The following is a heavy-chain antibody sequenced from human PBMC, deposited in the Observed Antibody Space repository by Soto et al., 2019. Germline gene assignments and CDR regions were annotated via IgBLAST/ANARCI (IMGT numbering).Heavy chain of an antibody. CDR1: GYTLNEVA. D-gene: IGHD4-17*01. J-gene: IGHJ5*02. CDR3: TTYHGDYNFDH. Sequence: VQLVQSGAEVKKPGASVKVSCKVSGYTLNEVAMHWVRQAPGKGLEWLGGFDPDEAETIYAQHFQGRVTMTEDTSTDTVYMKLSSLRSEDTALYFCTTYHGDYNFDHWGQGTLVTVSS. V-gene: IGHV1-24*01. CDR2: FDPDEAET.